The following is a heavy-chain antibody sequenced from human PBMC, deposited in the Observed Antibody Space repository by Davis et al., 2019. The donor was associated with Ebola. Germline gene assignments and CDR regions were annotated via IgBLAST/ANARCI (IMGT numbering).Heavy chain of an antibody. CDR3: ARVNVVAAGSFDF. CDR2: FRLNGGSK. D-gene: IGHD6-13*01. CDR1: GFTFDDYV. J-gene: IGHJ4*02. Sequence: GESLNISCAASGFTFDDYVMHWVRHSPGKGVEWVLGFRLNGGSKYYADSVKGRFTISRDNAKNSLYLQMNSLTPEDTAFYYCARVNVVAAGSFDFWGQGTRVTVST. V-gene: IGHV3-9*01.